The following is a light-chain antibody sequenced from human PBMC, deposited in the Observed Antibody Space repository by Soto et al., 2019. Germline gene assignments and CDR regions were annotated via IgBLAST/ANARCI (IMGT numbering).Light chain of an antibody. J-gene: IGKJ4*01. V-gene: IGKV3-15*01. CDR2: VAS. Sequence: EIVMTQSPVTLSVSPGDRATLSCRASKSVNSNLAWYQHKPGQTPKLLIYVASTRATGIPARFSGSGSGTEFTLTISSLQSEDSAVYYCQQYNVWPLTFGGGTKVEFK. CDR1: KSVNSN. CDR3: QQYNVWPLT.